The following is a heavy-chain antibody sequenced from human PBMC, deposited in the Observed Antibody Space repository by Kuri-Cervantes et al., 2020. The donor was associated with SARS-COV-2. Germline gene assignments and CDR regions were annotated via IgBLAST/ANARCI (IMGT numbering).Heavy chain of an antibody. Sequence: GGSLRLSCSASGFTFSSYAMHWVRQAPGKGLEYVSAISSNGGSIYYADSVKGRFTISRDNAKNSLYLQMNSLRAEDTAVYYCARAPTVTLDYWGQGTLVTVSS. D-gene: IGHD4-17*01. CDR2: ISSNGGSI. J-gene: IGHJ4*02. V-gene: IGHV3-64*04. CDR3: ARAPTVTLDY. CDR1: GFTFSSYA.